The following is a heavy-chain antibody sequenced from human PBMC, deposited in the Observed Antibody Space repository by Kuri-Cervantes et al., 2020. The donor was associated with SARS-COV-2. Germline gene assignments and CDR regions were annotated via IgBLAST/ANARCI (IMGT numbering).Heavy chain of an antibody. D-gene: IGHD1-26*01. CDR2: INWNGGST. Sequence: GESLKISCAASGFTFDDYGISWVRQAPGKGLEWVSGINWNGGSTGYADSVKGRFTISRDNAKNSLYLQMNSLRAEDTALYYCAANRGAILCGSYYCVYWGQGTLVTVSS. CDR1: GFTFDDYG. J-gene: IGHJ4*02. V-gene: IGHV3-20*04. CDR3: AANRGAILCGSYYCVY.